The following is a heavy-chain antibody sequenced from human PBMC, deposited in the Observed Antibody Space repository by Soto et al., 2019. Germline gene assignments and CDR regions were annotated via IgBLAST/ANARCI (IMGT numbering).Heavy chain of an antibody. J-gene: IGHJ4*02. Sequence: GASVKVSCKASGYTFTGYYMHWVRQAPGQGLEWMGWINPNSGGTNYVQKFQGWVTMTRDTSISTAYMELSRLRSDDTAVYYCARAGFETGDANTSLDYWGQGTLVTVSS. CDR1: GYTFTGYY. CDR2: INPNSGGT. D-gene: IGHD2-21*01. CDR3: ARAGFETGDANTSLDY. V-gene: IGHV1-2*04.